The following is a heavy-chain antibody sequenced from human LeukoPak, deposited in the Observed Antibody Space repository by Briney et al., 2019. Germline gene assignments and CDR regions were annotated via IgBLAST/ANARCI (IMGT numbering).Heavy chain of an antibody. CDR3: VLKGYSSSWYVDY. D-gene: IGHD6-13*01. V-gene: IGHV5-51*01. CDR2: IYPGDSDT. Sequence: GESLKISCKGSGYSFTSHWIGWVRQMPGKGLEWMGIIYPGDSDTRYSPSFQGQVTISADKSISTAYLQWSSLKASDTAMYYCVLKGYSSSWYVDYWGQGTLVTVSS. CDR1: GYSFTSHW. J-gene: IGHJ4*02.